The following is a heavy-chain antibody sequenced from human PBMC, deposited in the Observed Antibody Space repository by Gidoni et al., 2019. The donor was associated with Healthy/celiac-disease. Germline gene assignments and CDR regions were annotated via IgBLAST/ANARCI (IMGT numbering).Heavy chain of an antibody. CDR3: AKFTRIAARPDYYYYGMDV. V-gene: IGHV3-23*01. J-gene: IGHJ6*02. CDR1: GFTFSRYA. CDR2: ISGSGGST. Sequence: EVQLLESGGGLVQPGGSLRLSCAASGFTFSRYAMSWVRQAPGKGLEWVSAISGSGGSTYYADSVKGRFTISRDNSKNTLYLQMNSLRAEDTAVYYCAKFTRIAARPDYYYYGMDVWGQGTTVTVSS. D-gene: IGHD6-6*01.